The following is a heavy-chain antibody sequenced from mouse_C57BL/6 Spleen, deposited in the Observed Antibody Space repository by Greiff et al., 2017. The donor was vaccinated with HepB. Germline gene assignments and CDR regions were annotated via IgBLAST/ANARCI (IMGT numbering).Heavy chain of an antibody. Sequence: QVQLQQPGAELVKPGASVKLSCKASGYTFTSYWMHWVKQRPGQGLEWIGMIHPNSGSTNYNEKFKSKATLTVDKSSSTAYMQLSSLTSEDSAVYYCARRALYGNYLDYWGQGTTLTVSS. CDR3: ARRALYGNYLDY. V-gene: IGHV1-64*01. J-gene: IGHJ2*01. CDR2: IHPNSGST. D-gene: IGHD2-1*01. CDR1: GYTFTSYW.